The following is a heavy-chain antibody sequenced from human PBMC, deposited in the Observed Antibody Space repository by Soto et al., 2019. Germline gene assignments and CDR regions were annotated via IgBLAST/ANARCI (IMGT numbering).Heavy chain of an antibody. Sequence: SETLSLTCTVSGDSISSYYWSWIRQPPGKGLEWIGYIYYSGSTNYNPSLKSRVTISVDTSKSQFSLKLSSVTAADTALYYCARDGGRYYAMDVWGQGTTVTVSS. CDR2: IYYSGST. CDR1: GDSISSYY. CDR3: ARDGGRYYAMDV. J-gene: IGHJ6*02. V-gene: IGHV4-59*01. D-gene: IGHD3-3*01.